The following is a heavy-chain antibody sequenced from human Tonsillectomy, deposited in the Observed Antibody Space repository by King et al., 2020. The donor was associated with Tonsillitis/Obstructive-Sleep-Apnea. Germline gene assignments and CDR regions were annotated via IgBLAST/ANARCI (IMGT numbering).Heavy chain of an antibody. D-gene: IGHD4-23*01. CDR2: TYYRSKWYN. CDR1: GDSVSSNSAA. J-gene: IGHJ3*02. CDR3: ARDSGDYGGIYDAFDI. Sequence: VQLQQSGPGLVKPSQTLSLTCAISGDSVSSNSAAWNWIRQSPSRGLEWLGRTYYRSKWYNDYAVSVKSRITINPDTAKNQFSLQLNSLTPEETAVYYCARDSGDYGGIYDAFDIWGQGTMVTVSS. V-gene: IGHV6-1*01.